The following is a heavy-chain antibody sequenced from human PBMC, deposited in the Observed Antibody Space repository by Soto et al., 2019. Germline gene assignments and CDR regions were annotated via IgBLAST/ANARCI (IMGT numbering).Heavy chain of an antibody. J-gene: IGHJ4*02. CDR3: TRDGRGLGRLSLFEY. CDR2: IYSGETT. V-gene: IGHV3-53*01. D-gene: IGHD2-21*02. CDR1: GFNVNSDY. Sequence: EVQLVESGGGLIHPGGSLRLSCAASGFNVNSDYMNWVRQTPGKGLEWVASIYSGETTYYADSVRGRFPISSDNSKNTLYFQLSSLRIEDTAVYYCTRDGRGLGRLSLFEYWGQGVLVTVSS.